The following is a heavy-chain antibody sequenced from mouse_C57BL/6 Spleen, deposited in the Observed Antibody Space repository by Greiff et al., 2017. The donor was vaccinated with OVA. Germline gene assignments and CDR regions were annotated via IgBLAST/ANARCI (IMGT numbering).Heavy chain of an antibody. D-gene: IGHD4-1*01. CDR3: TRGTGTSFDY. CDR2: ISSGGDYI. J-gene: IGHJ2*01. V-gene: IGHV5-9-1*02. CDR1: GFTFSSYA. Sequence: DVQLQESGEGLVKPGGSLKLSCAASGFTFSSYAMSWVRQTPEKRLEWVAYISSGGDYIYYADTVKGRFTISRDNARNTLYLQMSSLKSEDTAMYYCTRGTGTSFDYWGQGTTLTVSS.